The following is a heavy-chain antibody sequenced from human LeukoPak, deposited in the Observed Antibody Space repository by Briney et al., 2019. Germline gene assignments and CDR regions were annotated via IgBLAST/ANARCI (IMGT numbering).Heavy chain of an antibody. CDR3: ARGPAAIHP. CDR1: GYSLTNHY. J-gene: IGHJ5*02. D-gene: IGHD2-2*01. V-gene: IGHV4-34*12. CDR2: VLHTGGT. Sequence: PSETLSLTCAVYGYSLTNHYWIWIRQPPGKGLEWVGEVLHTGGTNYNPSLKSRVTISVDTSKNQFSLKLTSVTAADTAVYYCARGPAAIHPWGPGTLVTVSS.